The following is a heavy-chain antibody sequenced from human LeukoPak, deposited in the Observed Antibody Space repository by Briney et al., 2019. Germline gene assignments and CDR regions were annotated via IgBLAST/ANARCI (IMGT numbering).Heavy chain of an antibody. CDR1: GFTFSSYE. CDR2: ISSSGSTI. CDR3: AREGGYSYGYYYYYGMVV. J-gene: IGHJ6*04. V-gene: IGHV3-48*03. Sequence: GGSLRLSCAASGFTFSSYEMNWVRQAPGKGLEWVPYISSSGSTIYYADSVKGRFTISRDNAKNSLYLQMNSPRAEDTAVYYCAREGGYSYGYYYYYGMVVWGKGTTVTVSS. D-gene: IGHD5-18*01.